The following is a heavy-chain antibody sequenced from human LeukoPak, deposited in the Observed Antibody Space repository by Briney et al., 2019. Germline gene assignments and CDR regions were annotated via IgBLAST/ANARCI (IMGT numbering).Heavy chain of an antibody. CDR1: GGSISSSSYY. J-gene: IGHJ5*02. CDR3: ARVVAAAGNNWLDP. D-gene: IGHD6-25*01. CDR2: IYYSGST. V-gene: IGHV4-39*07. Sequence: PSETLSLTCTVSGGSISSSSYYWGWIRQPPGKGLEWIGTIYYSGSTYYNPSPSLKSRVTLSVDTSKNQFSLRLSSVTAADTAVYYCARVVAAAGNNWLDPWGQGTLVTVSS.